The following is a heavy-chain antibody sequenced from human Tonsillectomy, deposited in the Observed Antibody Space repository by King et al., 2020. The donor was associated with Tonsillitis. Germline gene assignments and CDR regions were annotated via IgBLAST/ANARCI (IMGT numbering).Heavy chain of an antibody. V-gene: IGHV3-9*01. CDR1: GFTFDDYA. CDR3: AKEGWGYYYYGMDV. CDR2: ISWNSGTI. D-gene: IGHD6-19*01. Sequence: VQLVESGGGLVQPGRSLRLSCAASGFTFDDYAMHWVRQAPGKGLEWVSGISWNSGTIGYADSVKGRFTISRDNAKNSLYLQMKSLRAEDTALYYCAKEGWGYYYYGMDVWGQGTTVTVSS. J-gene: IGHJ6*02.